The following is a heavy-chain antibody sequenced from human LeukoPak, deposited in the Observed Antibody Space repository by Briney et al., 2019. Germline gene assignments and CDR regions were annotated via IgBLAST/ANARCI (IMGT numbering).Heavy chain of an antibody. V-gene: IGHV3-15*01. CDR3: TTDRPDY. CDR1: GFTFSNTW. Sequence: SGGSLTLSYAPSGFTFSNTWMSWVRQPPGRGLEWVGRIKSKPDGGTTDYAAPVKGRFTISRDDSKNTLYLQMNSLKTGDTAVYYCTTDRPDYWGRGTLVTVSS. J-gene: IGHJ4*02. CDR2: IKSKPDGGTT.